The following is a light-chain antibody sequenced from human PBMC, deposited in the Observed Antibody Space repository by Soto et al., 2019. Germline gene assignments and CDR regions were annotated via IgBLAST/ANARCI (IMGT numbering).Light chain of an antibody. J-gene: IGKJ4*01. Sequence: EIVLTQSPATLSLSPGESATLSCRASQSVSRSLAWYQQKPGQAPRLLIYDASNRATDIPARFSGSGSGTDFTLTISSLEPEDFALYYCQHRGNWPLTFGGGTKVEIK. CDR3: QHRGNWPLT. V-gene: IGKV3-11*01. CDR2: DAS. CDR1: QSVSRS.